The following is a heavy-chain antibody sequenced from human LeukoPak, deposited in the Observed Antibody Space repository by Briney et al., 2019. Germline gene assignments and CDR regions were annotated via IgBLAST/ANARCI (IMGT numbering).Heavy chain of an antibody. CDR3: ARCMSELDYGDYAYYYHMDV. CDR1: GDSLTRGSRY. D-gene: IGHD4-17*01. J-gene: IGHJ6*04. CDR2: FYSSTRT. Sequence: SQTLSLTCTVSGDSLTRGSRYWSWIRQPGGKGLEWIGHFYSSTRTTYNPSLESRVTISGDTAKNQFSLKLDSVTAADTAVYFCARCMSELDYGDYAYYYHMDVWGKGTTVTVSS. V-gene: IGHV4-61*09.